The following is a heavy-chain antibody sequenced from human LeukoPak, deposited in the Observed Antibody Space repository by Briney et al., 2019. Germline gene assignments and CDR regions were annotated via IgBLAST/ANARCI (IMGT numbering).Heavy chain of an antibody. D-gene: IGHD3-9*01. J-gene: IGHJ5*02. CDR1: GGSISSSSYH. CDR3: ARDVYYDILTGSPARPFDP. CDR2: IYYSGST. Sequence: PSETLSLTCTVSGGSISSSSYHWGWIRQPPGKGLEWIGSIYYSGSTYYNPSLKSRVTISVDTSKNQFSLKLSSVTAADTAVYYCARDVYYDILTGSPARPFDPWGQGTLVTVSS. V-gene: IGHV4-39*07.